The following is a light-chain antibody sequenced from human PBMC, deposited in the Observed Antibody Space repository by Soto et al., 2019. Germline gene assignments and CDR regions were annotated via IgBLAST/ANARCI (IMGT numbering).Light chain of an antibody. CDR1: SSDVGGYNY. J-gene: IGLJ2*01. V-gene: IGLV2-14*03. CDR2: GNT. Sequence: QSALTQPASVSGFPGQSITISCTGTSSDVGGYNYVSWYQQLPGRAPKLLIYGNTNRPSGVPDRFSGSKSGTSASLAITGLQAEDEADYYCLSFDSSLSVVFGGGTKVTVL. CDR3: LSFDSSLSVV.